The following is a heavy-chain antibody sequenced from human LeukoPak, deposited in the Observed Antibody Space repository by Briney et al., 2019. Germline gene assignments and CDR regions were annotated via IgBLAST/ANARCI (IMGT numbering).Heavy chain of an antibody. Sequence: ASVKVSCKASGYTFTGYYMHWVRQAPGQGLEWMGWINPNSGGTNYAQKFQGRVTMTRDTSISTAYMELSRLRSDDTAVYYCARVPSSSWYLSTTTQYYFDYWGQGTLVTVSS. CDR3: ARVPSSSWYLSTTTQYYFDY. D-gene: IGHD6-13*01. CDR2: INPNSGGT. CDR1: GYTFTGYY. J-gene: IGHJ4*02. V-gene: IGHV1-2*02.